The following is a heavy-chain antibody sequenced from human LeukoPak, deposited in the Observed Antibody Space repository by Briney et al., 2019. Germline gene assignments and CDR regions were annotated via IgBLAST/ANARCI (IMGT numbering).Heavy chain of an antibody. CDR3: ARNWNYYNFDY. D-gene: IGHD1-7*01. CDR2: VYTSGST. CDR1: GGSVSNGNYY. V-gene: IGHV4-61*02. J-gene: IGHJ4*02. Sequence: PSQTLSLTCTVSGGSVSNGNYYWSWIRQPAGKGLEWIGRVYTSGSTNYNPSLKSRVTISIDTSKNQFSLKLSSVTAAATAVYYCARNWNYYNFDYWGQGTLVTVSS.